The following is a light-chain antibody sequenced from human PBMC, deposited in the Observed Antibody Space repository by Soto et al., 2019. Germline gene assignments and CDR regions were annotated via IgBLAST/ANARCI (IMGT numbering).Light chain of an antibody. CDR1: QGISNS. J-gene: IGKJ5*01. V-gene: IGKV1-12*01. CDR2: AAS. CDR3: LQANRVPLS. Sequence: GARVTITCRASQGISNSLAWYQQKPGKAPKLLIYAASSLQSGVPPRFSGSGSGTDFTLTISSLQPEDFAIYYCLQANRVPLSFGQGTRLEIK.